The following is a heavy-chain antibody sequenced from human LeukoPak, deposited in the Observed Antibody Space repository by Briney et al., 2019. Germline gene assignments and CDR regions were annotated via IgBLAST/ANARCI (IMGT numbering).Heavy chain of an antibody. D-gene: IGHD3-10*01. V-gene: IGHV1-18*01. Sequence: ASVKVSCKASGYTFTSYGISWVRQAPGQGLEWMGWISAYNGNTNYAQKFQGRVTMTRDMSTSTVYMELSSLRSEDTAVYYCARDRYPVWFGEKHYYYMDVWGKGTAVTVSS. J-gene: IGHJ6*03. CDR3: ARDRYPVWFGEKHYYYMDV. CDR2: ISAYNGNT. CDR1: GYTFTSYG.